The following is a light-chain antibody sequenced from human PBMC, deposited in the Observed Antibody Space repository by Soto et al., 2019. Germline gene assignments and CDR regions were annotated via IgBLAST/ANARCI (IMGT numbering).Light chain of an antibody. Sequence: EIVMTQSPATLPVSPGERATLSCRASQSVSSNLAWYQQKPGQAPRLLIYGASTRATGIPARFSGSGSGTEFTLTISSLQSEDFEVYYCQQYNNWPYTFGQGTKLEIK. CDR3: QQYNNWPYT. CDR1: QSVSSN. V-gene: IGKV3-15*01. CDR2: GAS. J-gene: IGKJ2*01.